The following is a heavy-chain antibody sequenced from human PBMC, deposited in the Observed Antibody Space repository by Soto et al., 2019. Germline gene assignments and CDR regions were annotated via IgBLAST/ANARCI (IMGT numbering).Heavy chain of an antibody. V-gene: IGHV3-30*14. D-gene: IGHD1-26*01. CDR2: ISYDGTNQ. Sequence: QAGGSLRLSCAASGFPFSPYTMHWVRQAPGQGLEWVAVISYDGTNQYYADSVKGRFIISRDNSNNTLSLQMHSLKSEDTAVYFCARGAIVGVNDVFDVWGQGTMVTVSS. J-gene: IGHJ3*01. CDR3: ARGAIVGVNDVFDV. CDR1: GFPFSPYT.